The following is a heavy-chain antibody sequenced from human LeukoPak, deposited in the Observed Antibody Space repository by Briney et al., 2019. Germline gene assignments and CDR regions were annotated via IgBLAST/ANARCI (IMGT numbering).Heavy chain of an antibody. CDR3: ARDSSGSYPIYYYMDV. CDR2: INPSGGST. CDR1: GYTFTSYY. D-gene: IGHD3-10*01. J-gene: IGHJ6*03. Sequence: ASVKVSCKASGYTFTSYYMHWVRQAPGQGLEWMGIINPSGGSTSYAQKFQGRVTMTTDTSTSTAYMELRSLRSDDTAVYYCARDSSGSYPIYYYMDVWGKGTTVTISS. V-gene: IGHV1-46*01.